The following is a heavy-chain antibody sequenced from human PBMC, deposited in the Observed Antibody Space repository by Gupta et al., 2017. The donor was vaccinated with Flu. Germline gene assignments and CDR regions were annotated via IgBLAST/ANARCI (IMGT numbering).Heavy chain of an antibody. D-gene: IGHD6-6*01. CDR3: AKSVRQLVYFDY. CDR1: GFTFSSSA. V-gene: IGHV3-23*01. J-gene: IGHJ4*02. Sequence: EVQLLESGGGLVQPGGSLRLSCAASGFTFSSSAMSWVRQAPGKGLEWVSAISGSGGSTYYADSVKGRFTISRDNSKNTLYLQMNSLRAEDTAVYYCAKSVRQLVYFDYWGQGTLVTVSS. CDR2: ISGSGGST.